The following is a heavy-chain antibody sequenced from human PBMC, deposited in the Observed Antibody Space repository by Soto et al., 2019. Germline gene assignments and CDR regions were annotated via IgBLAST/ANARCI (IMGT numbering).Heavy chain of an antibody. CDR1: GGSFSGYY. D-gene: IGHD3-10*01. J-gene: IGHJ6*02. CDR2: INHSGST. CDR3: ARVGVRGIHYYYGMDV. V-gene: IGHV4-34*01. Sequence: ETLSLTCAVYGGSFSGYYWSWIRQPPGKGLEWIGEINHSGSTNYNPSLKSRVTISVDTSKNQFSLKLSSVTAADTAVYYCARVGVRGIHYYYGMDVWGQGTTVTVSS.